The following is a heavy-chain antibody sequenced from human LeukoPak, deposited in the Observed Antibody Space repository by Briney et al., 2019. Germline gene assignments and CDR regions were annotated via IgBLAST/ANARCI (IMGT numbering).Heavy chain of an antibody. J-gene: IGHJ4*02. Sequence: SETLSLTCTVSGGSISSYYWSWIRQPPGKGLEWIGYIYYSGSTNYNPSLKSRVTISVDTSKNQFSLKLSSVTAADTAVYYCARVSGSSMAARRFDYWGQGTLVTVSS. CDR1: GGSISSYY. CDR2: IYYSGST. D-gene: IGHD6-6*01. CDR3: ARVSGSSMAARRFDY. V-gene: IGHV4-59*01.